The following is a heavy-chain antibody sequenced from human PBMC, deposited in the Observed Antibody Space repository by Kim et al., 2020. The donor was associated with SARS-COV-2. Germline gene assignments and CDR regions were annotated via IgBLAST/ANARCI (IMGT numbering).Heavy chain of an antibody. CDR2: ISDSAGST. CDR1: GFTFSNFA. CDR3: AKGSSGGRPYYFDS. Sequence: GGSLRLSCAVSGFTFSNFAMSWVRQAPGKGLEWVSAISDSAGSTYYIDSVKGRFTISRDNSKNTLYLQKNSLRADDTAVYYCAKGSSGGRPYYFDSWGQGTLVTVSS. V-gene: IGHV3-23*01. J-gene: IGHJ4*02. D-gene: IGHD2-15*01.